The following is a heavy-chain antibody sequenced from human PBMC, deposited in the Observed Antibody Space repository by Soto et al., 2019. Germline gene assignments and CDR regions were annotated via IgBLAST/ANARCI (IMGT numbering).Heavy chain of an antibody. Sequence: QVQLVQSGAEVKKPGSSVKVSCKASGGTFSSYAISWVRQAPGQGLEWMGGIIPIFGTANYAQKFQGRVTITADESTSTAYMELSSLRSADTAVYYCARARYYYDSSGHALFDIWGQGTMVTVSS. CDR3: ARARYYYDSSGHALFDI. J-gene: IGHJ3*02. CDR1: GGTFSSYA. V-gene: IGHV1-69*01. CDR2: IIPIFGTA. D-gene: IGHD3-22*01.